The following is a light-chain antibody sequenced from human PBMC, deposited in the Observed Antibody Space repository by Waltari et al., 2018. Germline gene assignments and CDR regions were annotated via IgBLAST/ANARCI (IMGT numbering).Light chain of an antibody. CDR1: SSNIGAGYD. J-gene: IGLJ2*01. CDR3: QSYDSSLSAYVV. Sequence: QSVLTQPPSVSGAPGQRVTISCTGSSSNIGAGYDVHWYQQLPGTAPKILIYGNSKRPSVVPDRCSGSKSGTSASLAITGLQAEDEADYYCQSYDSSLSAYVVFGGGTKLTVL. V-gene: IGLV1-40*01. CDR2: GNS.